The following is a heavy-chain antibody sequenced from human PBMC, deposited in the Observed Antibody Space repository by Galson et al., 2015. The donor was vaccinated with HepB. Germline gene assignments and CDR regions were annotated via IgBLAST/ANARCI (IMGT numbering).Heavy chain of an antibody. D-gene: IGHD3-3*01. CDR2: IGSKAYGGTT. CDR1: GFTFGDYA. V-gene: IGHV3-49*03. J-gene: IGHJ3*02. CDR3: TRGGYYDSWSGYYVDPDAFDI. Sequence: SLRLSCAASGFTFGDYAMSWFRQAPGKGLEWVGFIGSKAYGGTTEYAASVKGRFTISRDDSKSIAYLQMNSLKTEDTAVYYCTRGGYYDSWSGYYVDPDAFDIWGQGTMVTVSS.